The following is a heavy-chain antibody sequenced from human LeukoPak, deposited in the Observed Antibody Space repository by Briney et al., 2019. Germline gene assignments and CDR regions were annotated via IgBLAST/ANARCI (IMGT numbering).Heavy chain of an antibody. CDR1: GFTFRTHE. Sequence: GGSLRLSCAASGFTFRTHEMHWVRQAPGKGPEWVSYISSSGTTIYYADSVRGRFTISRDNAKNSLYLQMNSLRAEDTAVYYCAREGSTLGSSGSGSHYNFGYWGQGTLVTVSS. CDR3: AREGSTLGSSGSGSHYNFGY. D-gene: IGHD3-10*01. V-gene: IGHV3-48*03. CDR2: ISSSGTTI. J-gene: IGHJ4*02.